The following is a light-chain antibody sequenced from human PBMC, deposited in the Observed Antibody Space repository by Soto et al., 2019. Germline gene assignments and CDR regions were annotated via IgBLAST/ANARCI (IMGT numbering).Light chain of an antibody. CDR3: QQRSKWPPT. J-gene: IGKJ5*01. Sequence: EIVLTQSPGTLSLSPGERATLSCRASQSVSSYLAWYQQRPGQAPRLLIYDAFNRATGIPARFSGSGSGTDFTLTISSLEPEDFAVYYCQQRSKWPPTFGQGTRLEIK. CDR1: QSVSSY. CDR2: DAF. V-gene: IGKV3-11*01.